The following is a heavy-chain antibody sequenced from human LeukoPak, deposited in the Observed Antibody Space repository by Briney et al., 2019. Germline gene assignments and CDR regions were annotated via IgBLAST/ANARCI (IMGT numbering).Heavy chain of an antibody. CDR2: IRSKANSYAT. CDR1: GFTFSGSA. V-gene: IGHV3-73*01. CDR3: TRRGRDSYE. J-gene: IGHJ2*01. Sequence: GGSLRLSCAASGFTFSGSAMHWVRQASGKGLEWVGRIRSKANSYATAYAAPVKGRFTISRDDSKNTAYLQMNSLKTEDTAVYYCTRRGRDSYEWGRGTLVTVSS. D-gene: IGHD3-16*01.